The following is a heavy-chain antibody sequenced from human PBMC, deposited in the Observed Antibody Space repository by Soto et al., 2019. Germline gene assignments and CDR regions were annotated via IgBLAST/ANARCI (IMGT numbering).Heavy chain of an antibody. CDR2: ILHDGSAE. CDR3: ARSRDGYSFYFYYGMDG. V-gene: IGHV3-30*03. CDR1: GFTFTSYG. D-gene: IGHD4-4*01. J-gene: IGHJ6*02. Sequence: GGSLRLSCAASGFTFTSYGMHWVRQAPGKGLEWMALILHDGSAEYYADSVKGRFTISRDNSKNTLYLQMNSLRAEDTAAYYCARSRDGYSFYFYYGMDGWGQGTTVTVSS.